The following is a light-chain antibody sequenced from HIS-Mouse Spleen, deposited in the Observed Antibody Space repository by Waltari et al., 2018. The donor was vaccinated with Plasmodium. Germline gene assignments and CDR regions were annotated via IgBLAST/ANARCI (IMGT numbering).Light chain of an antibody. CDR3: QAWDSSTNWV. CDR1: KLGDKY. Sequence: SYELTQPPSVSVSPGQTASITCSGDKLGDKYACWHQQKPGQSPVLVIYQDSKRPSGIPERFSGSNSGNTATLTISGTQAMDEADYYCQAWDSSTNWVFGGGTKLTVL. CDR2: QDS. J-gene: IGLJ3*02. V-gene: IGLV3-1*01.